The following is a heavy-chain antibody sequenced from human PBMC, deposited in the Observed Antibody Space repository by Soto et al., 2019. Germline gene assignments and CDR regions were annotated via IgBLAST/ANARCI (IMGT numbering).Heavy chain of an antibody. V-gene: IGHV3-7*01. CDR2: IKQDGSEK. J-gene: IGHJ6*02. CDR1: GFTFSSYW. Sequence: GGSLRLSCAASGFTFSSYWMSWVRQAPGKGLEWVANIKQDGSEKYYVDSVKGRFTISRDNAKNSLYLQMNSLRAEDTAVYYCARDLNIVLVPAALRSYYYYYGMDVWGQGTTVTVSS. D-gene: IGHD2-2*01. CDR3: ARDLNIVLVPAALRSYYYYYGMDV.